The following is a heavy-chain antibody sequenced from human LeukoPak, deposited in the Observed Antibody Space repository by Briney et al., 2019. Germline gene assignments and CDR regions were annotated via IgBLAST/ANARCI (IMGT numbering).Heavy chain of an antibody. Sequence: GGSLRLSCAASGFTFSSYGMHWVRQAPGKGLEWVAFIRYDGSNKYYADSVKGRFTISRDNSKNTLYPQMNSLRAEDTAVYYCAKDAITIFGVVIRMDYWGQGTLVTVSS. V-gene: IGHV3-30*02. D-gene: IGHD3-3*01. J-gene: IGHJ4*02. CDR2: IRYDGSNK. CDR3: AKDAITIFGVVIRMDY. CDR1: GFTFSSYG.